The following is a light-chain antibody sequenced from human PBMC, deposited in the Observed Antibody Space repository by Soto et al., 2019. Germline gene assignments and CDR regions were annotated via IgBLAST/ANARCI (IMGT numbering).Light chain of an antibody. CDR3: AAWDDRMNGWL. V-gene: IGLV1-44*01. CDR1: SSNIGSNT. J-gene: IGLJ3*02. Sequence: QSVLTQPPSASGTPGQRVTISCSGSSSNIGSNTVNWYQQLPGTAPKLLIHSNDQRPSGVPDRISGSKSGTSASLAISGLQSEDEADYYCAAWDDRMNGWLFGGGTKQTVL. CDR2: SND.